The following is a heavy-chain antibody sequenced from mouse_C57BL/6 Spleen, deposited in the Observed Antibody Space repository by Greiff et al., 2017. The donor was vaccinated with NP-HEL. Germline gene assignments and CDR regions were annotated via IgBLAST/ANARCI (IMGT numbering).Heavy chain of an antibody. D-gene: IGHD1-1*01. V-gene: IGHV1-18*01. CDR2: INPNNGGT. CDR3: ARDDYYGSSYGLAY. CDR1: GYTFTDYN. J-gene: IGHJ3*01. Sequence: VQLQQSGPELVKPGASVKIPCKASGYTFTDYNMDWVKQSHGKSLEWIGDINPNNGGTIYNQKFKGKATLTVDKSSSTAYMELRSLTSEDTAVYYCARDDYYGSSYGLAYWGQGTLVTVSA.